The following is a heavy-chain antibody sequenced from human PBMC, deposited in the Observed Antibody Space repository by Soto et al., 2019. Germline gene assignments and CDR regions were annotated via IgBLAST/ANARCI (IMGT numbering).Heavy chain of an antibody. CDR3: AREVDVPPSGMDV. J-gene: IGHJ6*02. CDR2: IYYSGST. CDR1: GGSISSGGYY. V-gene: IGHV4-31*03. Sequence: SETLSLTCTVSGGSISSGGYYWSWIRQHPGKGLEWIGYIYYSGSTYYNPSLKSRVTISVDTSKNQFSLKLSSVTAADTAVYYCAREVDVPPSGMDVWGQGTTVTVSS. D-gene: IGHD3-10*02.